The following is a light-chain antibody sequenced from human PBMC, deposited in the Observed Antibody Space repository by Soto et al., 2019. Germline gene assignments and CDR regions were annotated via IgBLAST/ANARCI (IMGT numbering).Light chain of an antibody. CDR3: AAWDDSLNGQV. Sequence: QSVLTQPPSASGTPGQRFTISCSGSSSNIGSNTVNWYQQLPGTAPKLLTYSNNQRPSGVPDRFSGSKSGTSASLAISGLQSEDEADYYCAAWDDSLNGQVFGGGTKLTVL. CDR2: SNN. J-gene: IGLJ3*02. V-gene: IGLV1-44*01. CDR1: SSNIGSNT.